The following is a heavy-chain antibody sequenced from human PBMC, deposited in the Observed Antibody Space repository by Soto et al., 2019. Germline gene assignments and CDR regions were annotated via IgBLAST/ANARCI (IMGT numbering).Heavy chain of an antibody. CDR2: IYYSGST. CDR3: ARAEQQLVWDYYYGMDV. J-gene: IGHJ6*02. CDR1: GGSISSGGYY. V-gene: IGHV4-31*03. D-gene: IGHD6-13*01. Sequence: QVQLQESGPGLVKPSQTLSLTCTVSGGSISSGGYYWSWIRQYPGKGLEWIGYIYYSGSTYYDPSLKGRVTISVDTSKNQCSLKLSSVTAADTAVYYCARAEQQLVWDYYYGMDVWGQGTTVTVSS.